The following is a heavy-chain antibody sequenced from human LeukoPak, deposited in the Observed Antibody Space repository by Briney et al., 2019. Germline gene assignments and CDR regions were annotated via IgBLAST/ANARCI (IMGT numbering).Heavy chain of an antibody. CDR2: FDPEDGET. Sequence: ASVKVSCKVSGYTLTELSMHWVRQAPGKGLEWMGGFDPEDGETIYAQKFQGRVTMTEDTSTDTAYMELSSLRSEDTAVYYCATDRVLWFGELLYLSSDYWGQGTLVTVSS. J-gene: IGHJ4*02. D-gene: IGHD3-10*01. V-gene: IGHV1-24*01. CDR3: ATDRVLWFGELLYLSSDY. CDR1: GYTLTELS.